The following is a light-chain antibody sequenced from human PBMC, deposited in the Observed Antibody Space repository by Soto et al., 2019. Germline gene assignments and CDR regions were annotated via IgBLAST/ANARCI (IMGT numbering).Light chain of an antibody. CDR1: QSISSSY. CDR2: GAS. V-gene: IGKV3-20*01. J-gene: IGKJ1*01. Sequence: DIVLTQAPGTLSLSPGKRGTLSCMASQSISSSYLAWYQQRPGQAPRLLIYGASSRATGIPDRFSGSGSGTEFTLTISRLEPEDFAVYYCQQYGSSSWTFGQGTKVDIK. CDR3: QQYGSSSWT.